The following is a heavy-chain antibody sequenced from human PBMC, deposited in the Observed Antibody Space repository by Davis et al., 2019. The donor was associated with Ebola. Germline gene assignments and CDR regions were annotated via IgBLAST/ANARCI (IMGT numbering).Heavy chain of an antibody. J-gene: IGHJ6*02. CDR1: GFTFSSYW. Sequence: PRGSLTLSCAASGFTFSSYWTHWVRQAPGKGLEWVAVISSDGSNKYYADSVKGRFTISRDNSKNTLYLRMNSLRAEDTAVYYCAKDIYSNEGIYYYYYGMDVWGQGTTVTVSS. CDR3: AKDIYSNEGIYYYYYGMDV. V-gene: IGHV3-30*18. D-gene: IGHD4-11*01. CDR2: ISSDGSNK.